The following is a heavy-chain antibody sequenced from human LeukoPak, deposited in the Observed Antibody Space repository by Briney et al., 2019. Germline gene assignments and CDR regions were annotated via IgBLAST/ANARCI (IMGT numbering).Heavy chain of an antibody. Sequence: GGTLRLYRAASGFTFNSYGMHWVRQAPGKGLEWVAVIYYDGSNKYYTDSVKGRFTTSRDNSKNTLYLQMNSLRAEDTAVYYCAKVSLYSSSSHFDYWGQGTLVTVSS. CDR3: AKVSLYSSSSHFDY. CDR2: IYYDGSNK. D-gene: IGHD6-6*01. V-gene: IGHV3-30*18. CDR1: GFTFNSYG. J-gene: IGHJ4*02.